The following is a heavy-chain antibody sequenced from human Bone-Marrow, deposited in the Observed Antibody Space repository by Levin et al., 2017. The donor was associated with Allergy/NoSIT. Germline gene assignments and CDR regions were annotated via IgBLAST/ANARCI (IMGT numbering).Heavy chain of an antibody. V-gene: IGHV4-38-2*02. Sequence: SETLSLTCTVSGYSISSGYYWGWIRQPPGKGLEWIGSIYHGGSTYYNPSLKSRVTISIDTSKNQFSLKLSSVTAADTAVYYCARDPVLNVDAGVVPTDYWGQGTLVTVSS. D-gene: IGHD3-3*01. J-gene: IGHJ4*02. CDR2: IYHGGST. CDR3: ARDPVLNVDAGVVPTDY. CDR1: GYSISSGYY.